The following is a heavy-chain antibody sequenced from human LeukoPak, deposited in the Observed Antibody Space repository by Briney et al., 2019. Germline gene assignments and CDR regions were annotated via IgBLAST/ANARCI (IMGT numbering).Heavy chain of an antibody. CDR1: GFTVSSNY. Sequence: GGSLRLSCAASGFTVSSNYMSWVRQAPGKGLEWVSFIHSAGSTYYADSVKGRFTISRDNSRNSLYLQMNSLRAEDTALYYCAAAAYVDTAVDYWGQGTLVTVSS. J-gene: IGHJ4*02. V-gene: IGHV3-53*05. CDR3: AAAAYVDTAVDY. CDR2: IHSAGST. D-gene: IGHD5-18*01.